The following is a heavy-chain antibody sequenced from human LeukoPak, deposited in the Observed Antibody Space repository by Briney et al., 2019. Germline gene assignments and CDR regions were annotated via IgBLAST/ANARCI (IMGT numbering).Heavy chain of an antibody. V-gene: IGHV3-30*03. CDR1: GFTFSNYW. CDR3: ARAQLGFDF. CDR2: ISYDGSNK. J-gene: IGHJ4*02. Sequence: GGSLRLSCAASGFTFSNYWMTWVRQAPGKGLEWVAVISYDGSNKFYADAVKGRFTISRDNSKNTLYLQMNSLRDEDTAVFYCARAQLGFDFWGQGTLVTVSS. D-gene: IGHD1-1*01.